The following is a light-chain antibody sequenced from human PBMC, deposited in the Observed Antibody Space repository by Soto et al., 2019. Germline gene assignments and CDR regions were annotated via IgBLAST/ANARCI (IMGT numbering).Light chain of an antibody. J-gene: IGKJ1*01. CDR2: DAS. CDR1: QSVSGW. V-gene: IGKV1-5*01. Sequence: DIQMTQSPSTLSASVGDTVTVTCRASQSVSGWLAWYHQKPGEAPKLPIYDASALPRGGPSRFSGSGSGTKFTLTIASLQPDDFATYYCQQYETFSPWTFGQGTKVDI. CDR3: QQYETFSPWT.